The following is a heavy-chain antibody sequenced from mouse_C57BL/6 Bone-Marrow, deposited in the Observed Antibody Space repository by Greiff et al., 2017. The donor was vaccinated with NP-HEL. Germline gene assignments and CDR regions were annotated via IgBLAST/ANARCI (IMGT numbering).Heavy chain of an antibody. CDR1: GYTFTSYL. CDR2: IDPNSGGT. CDR3: ARYYYGSSSFDY. D-gene: IGHD1-1*01. J-gene: IGHJ2*01. Sequence: QVQLQQPGAELVKPGASVKLSCKASGYTFTSYLMHWVKQRPGRGLECIGRIDPNSGGTKYNEKFKSKATLTVDKPSSTAYMQLNSLTSEDSAVYYCARYYYGSSSFDYWGQGTTLTVSS. V-gene: IGHV1-72*01.